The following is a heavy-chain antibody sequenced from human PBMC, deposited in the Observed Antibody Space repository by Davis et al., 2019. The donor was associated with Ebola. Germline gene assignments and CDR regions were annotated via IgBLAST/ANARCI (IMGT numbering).Heavy chain of an antibody. Sequence: GESLKISCAASGFTFSDHYMDWVRQAPGKGLEWVGRTRNKANSYTTEYAASVKGRFTISRDDSKNSLYLQMNSLKTEDTAVYYCARGEVAAAGTNYYYYYGMDVWGQGTTVTVSS. V-gene: IGHV3-72*01. D-gene: IGHD6-13*01. CDR3: ARGEVAAAGTNYYYYYGMDV. CDR2: TRNKANSYTT. J-gene: IGHJ6*02. CDR1: GFTFSDHY.